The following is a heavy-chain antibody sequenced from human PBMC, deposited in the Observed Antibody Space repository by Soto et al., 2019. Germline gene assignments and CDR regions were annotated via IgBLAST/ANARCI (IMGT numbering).Heavy chain of an antibody. CDR2: IIAYNGNT. J-gene: IGHJ6*03. V-gene: IGHV1-18*01. CDR3: ARAKSYDILTGYSYYYYYHMDV. CDR1: GYTFTSYG. Sequence: ASVQVSCKASGYTFTSYGISWVRQAPGQGLEWMGWIIAYNGNTNYAQKFQGRVTMTTDTSTSTAYMELRSLRSDDTAVYYCARAKSYDILTGYSYYYYYHMDVWGKGTTVTVSS. D-gene: IGHD3-9*01.